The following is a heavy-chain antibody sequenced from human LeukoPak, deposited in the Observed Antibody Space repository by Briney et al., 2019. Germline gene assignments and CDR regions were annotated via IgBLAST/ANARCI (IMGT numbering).Heavy chain of an antibody. V-gene: IGHV4-59*01. CDR1: GGSISSYY. CDR3: ARQKENSWDYYGMDV. CDR2: VYYSGST. J-gene: IGHJ6*02. Sequence: PSETLSLTCTVSGGSISSYYWRWIRQPPGQGLEWIGYVYYSGSTHYHPSLKSRVSISVDTSKNQFSLKLSSVTAADTAVYYCARQKENSWDYYGMDVWGLGTTVTVSS. D-gene: IGHD3-16*01.